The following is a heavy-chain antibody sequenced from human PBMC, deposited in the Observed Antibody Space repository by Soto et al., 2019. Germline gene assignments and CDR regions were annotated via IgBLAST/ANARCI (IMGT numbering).Heavy chain of an antibody. D-gene: IGHD5-12*01. V-gene: IGHV3-53*01. CDR2: IYSGGTT. J-gene: IGHJ4*02. CDR1: GFTVSSTNY. Sequence: EVQLVESGGGLIQPGGSERLSCVVSGFTVSSTNYMSWVRQAPGKGLECVSVIYSGGTTFYAASVKGRFTISRDNSKNTLYLQMNSLRAEDTAVYYCHGYGYWGQGTLVTVSS. CDR3: HGYGY.